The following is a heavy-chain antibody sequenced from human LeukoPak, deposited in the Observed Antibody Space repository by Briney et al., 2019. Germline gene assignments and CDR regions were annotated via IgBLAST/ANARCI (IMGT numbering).Heavy chain of an antibody. V-gene: IGHV1-18*01. J-gene: IGHJ4*02. CDR3: ARVVEELLSPYYFDY. CDR1: GYTFTSYG. Sequence: ASVKVSCKASGYTFTSYGISWVRQAPGQGLEWMGWISAYNGNTNYAQKLQGRVTMTTDTSTSTAYMELRSLRSDDTAVYYCARVVEELLSPYYFDYWGQGTLVTVSS. D-gene: IGHD1-26*01. CDR2: ISAYNGNT.